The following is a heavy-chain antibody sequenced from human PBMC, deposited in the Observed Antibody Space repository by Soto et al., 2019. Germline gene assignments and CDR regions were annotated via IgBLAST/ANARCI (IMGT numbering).Heavy chain of an antibody. D-gene: IGHD6-19*01. Sequence: SETLSLTCTVSGGSISSGGYYWSWIRQHPGKGLEWIGYIYYSGSTYYNPSLKSRVTISVDTSKNQFSLKLSSVTAADTAVYYCARDQAAVALDWGRGTLVTVSS. CDR2: IYYSGST. CDR1: GGSISSGGYY. J-gene: IGHJ4*02. V-gene: IGHV4-31*03. CDR3: ARDQAAVALD.